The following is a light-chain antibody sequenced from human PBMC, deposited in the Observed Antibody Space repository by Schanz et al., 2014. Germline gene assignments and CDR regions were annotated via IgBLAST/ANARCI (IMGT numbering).Light chain of an antibody. Sequence: EIVLTQSPGTLSLSPGERATLSCRASQSVSSSSVAWYQQKAGQAPRLLIHGASSRATGIPDRFSGSGSGTEFTLTISRLEPEDFAVYYCQQYGSSPRRYTFGQGTKLEIK. V-gene: IGKV3-20*01. CDR1: QSVSSSS. CDR3: QQYGSSPRRYT. J-gene: IGKJ2*01. CDR2: GAS.